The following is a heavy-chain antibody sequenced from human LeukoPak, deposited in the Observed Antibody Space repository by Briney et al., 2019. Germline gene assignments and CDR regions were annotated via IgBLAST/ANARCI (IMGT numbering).Heavy chain of an antibody. J-gene: IGHJ3*02. V-gene: IGHV1-46*01. Sequence: ASVKVSCKASGYTFTSYYMHWVRQAPGQGLEWMGIINPSGGSTSYAQKFQGRVTMTRDTSTSTVYMELSSLRSEDTAVYYCARVPPGYCSSTSCYRRAFDIWGQGTMVTVSS. CDR2: INPSGGST. CDR1: GYTFTSYY. CDR3: ARVPPGYCSSTSCYRRAFDI. D-gene: IGHD2-2*01.